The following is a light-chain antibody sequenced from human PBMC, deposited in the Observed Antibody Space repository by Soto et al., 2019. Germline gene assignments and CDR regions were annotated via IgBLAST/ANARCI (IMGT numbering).Light chain of an antibody. CDR1: SGSIASNY. Sequence: LTQPHSVSESPGKTVTISCTRSSGSIASNYVQWYQQRPGSAPTTVIYEDNQRPSGVPDRFSGSIDSSSNSASLTISGVKTEDEADYYFQSYDSSNPWVFGGGTKLTVL. CDR3: QSYDSSNPWV. V-gene: IGLV6-57*04. J-gene: IGLJ3*02. CDR2: EDN.